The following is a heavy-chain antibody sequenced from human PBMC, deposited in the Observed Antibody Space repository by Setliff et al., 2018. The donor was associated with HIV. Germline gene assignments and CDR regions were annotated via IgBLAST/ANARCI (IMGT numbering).Heavy chain of an antibody. D-gene: IGHD1-7*01. V-gene: IGHV4-39*02. Sequence: KTSETLSLTCTVSGGSISNNSYYWGWVRQPPGKGLELIGNLFYNGNTYYNPSLKSRVTMSVDTSKNHFSLKLSSVTAADTAVYYCASSPRKTGTTSAWGQGTLVTVSS. CDR1: GGSISNNSYY. CDR2: LFYNGNT. J-gene: IGHJ5*02. CDR3: ASSPRKTGTTSA.